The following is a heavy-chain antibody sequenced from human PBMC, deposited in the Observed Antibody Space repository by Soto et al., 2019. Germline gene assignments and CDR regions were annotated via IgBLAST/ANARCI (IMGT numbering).Heavy chain of an antibody. CDR1: GFSISDCS. CDR2: ISTNNDAI. Sequence: EVQLVESGGGLVQPGGSLRLSCAASGFSISDCSMNWVRRAPGKGLEWISYISTNNDAIYYADSVKGRFTISRDNAKNSLYLQMNSVRAEDTALYYCASVLGSRRSGSYPSYWGQGTLVTVSS. J-gene: IGHJ4*02. D-gene: IGHD3-10*01. V-gene: IGHV3-48*01. CDR3: ASVLGSRRSGSYPSY.